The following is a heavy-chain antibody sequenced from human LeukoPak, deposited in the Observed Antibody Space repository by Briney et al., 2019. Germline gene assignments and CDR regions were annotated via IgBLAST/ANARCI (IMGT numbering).Heavy chain of an antibody. CDR1: GYTFTGYY. D-gene: IGHD7-27*01. Sequence: ASVKVSCKASGYTFTGYYMHWVRQAPGQGLEWMGWINPNSGGTNYAQKFQGRVTLTRDTSISTAYMELTRLRSDDTAVYYCARGPHWDPHFDYWGQGTLVTVSS. V-gene: IGHV1-2*02. CDR3: ARGPHWDPHFDY. CDR2: INPNSGGT. J-gene: IGHJ4*02.